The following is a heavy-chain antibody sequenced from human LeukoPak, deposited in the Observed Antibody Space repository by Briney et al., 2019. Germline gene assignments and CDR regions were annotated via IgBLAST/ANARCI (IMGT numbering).Heavy chain of an antibody. CDR1: GGSFSGYY. CDR3: ARDYGSGSPLDY. D-gene: IGHD3-10*01. CDR2: INHSGST. Sequence: SETLSLTCAVYGGSFSGYYWSWIRQPPGKGLEWIGEINHSGSTNYNPSLKSRVTISVDTSKNQFSLKLSSVPAADTAVYYCARDYGSGSPLDYWGQGTLVTVSS. V-gene: IGHV4-34*01. J-gene: IGHJ4*02.